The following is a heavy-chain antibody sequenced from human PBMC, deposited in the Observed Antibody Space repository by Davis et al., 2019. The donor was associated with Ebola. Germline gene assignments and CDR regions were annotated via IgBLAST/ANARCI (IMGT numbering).Heavy chain of an antibody. CDR2: ITSSSNII. CDR3: ARDREGSGDFDY. J-gene: IGHJ4*02. CDR1: GFTFSRYT. V-gene: IGHV3-48*02. Sequence: GESLKISCVVSGFTFSRYTMNWVRQAPGKGLEWISYITSSSNIIYYADSVKARFTISRDNAKNSLYQQMNSLRDEDTAVYYCARDREGSGDFDYWGQGTLVTVSS. D-gene: IGHD3-10*01.